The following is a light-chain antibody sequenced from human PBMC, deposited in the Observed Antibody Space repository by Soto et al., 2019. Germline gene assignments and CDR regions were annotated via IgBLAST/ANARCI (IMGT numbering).Light chain of an antibody. J-gene: IGKJ2*01. V-gene: IGKV3-15*01. CDR3: QQYNNWPPYT. CDR1: QSVSSN. Sequence: EIVMTQSPATLSVSPGERATLFCRASQSVSSNLAWYQQKPGQAARLLIYGASTRATGIPARFSGSGSGTEFPLTISSLQAEDFAVYSCQQYNNWPPYTFGQGTKLEIK. CDR2: GAS.